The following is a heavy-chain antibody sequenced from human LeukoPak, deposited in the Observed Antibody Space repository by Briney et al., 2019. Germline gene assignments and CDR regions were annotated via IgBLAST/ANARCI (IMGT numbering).Heavy chain of an antibody. J-gene: IGHJ4*02. CDR2: ISGTGNSP. D-gene: IGHD3-10*01. CDR3: ARELEYYGSGSYYSD. CDR1: GFTFSTYA. Sequence: GGSLRLSCAASGFTFSTYAMSWVRQAPGKGLEWVSAISGTGNSPYYGDSVKGRFTISRDNSKNTLYLQMNSLRAEDTAVYYCARELEYYGSGSYYSDWGRGTLVTVSS. V-gene: IGHV3-23*01.